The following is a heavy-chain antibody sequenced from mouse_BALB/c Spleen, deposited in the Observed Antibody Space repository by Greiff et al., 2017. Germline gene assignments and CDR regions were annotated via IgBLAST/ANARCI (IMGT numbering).Heavy chain of an antibody. Sequence: EVKVVESGGGLVQPGGSLKLSCAASGFTFSSYGMSWVRQTPDKRLELVATINSNGGSTYYPDSVKGRFTISRDNAKNTLYLQMSSLKSEDTAMYYCASHYDGFAYWGQGTLVTVSA. CDR3: ASHYDGFAY. CDR1: GFTFSSYG. CDR2: INSNGGST. D-gene: IGHD2-4*01. J-gene: IGHJ3*01. V-gene: IGHV5-6-3*01.